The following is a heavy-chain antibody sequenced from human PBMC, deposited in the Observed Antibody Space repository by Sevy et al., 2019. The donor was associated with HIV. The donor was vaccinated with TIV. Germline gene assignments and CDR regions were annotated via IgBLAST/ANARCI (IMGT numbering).Heavy chain of an antibody. D-gene: IGHD2-8*01. CDR3: ARTDCTSGLCYKAFDY. CDR2: ITTSSGTI. V-gene: IGHV3-48*02. Sequence: GGSLRLSCAASGFTFSTYSMNWVRQAPGKGLEWVSYITTSSGTIYYADSVKGRVTISRDNAKNSLYLQMNSLRDEDTAVYYCARTDCTSGLCYKAFDYWGQGTLVTVSS. J-gene: IGHJ4*02. CDR1: GFTFSTYS.